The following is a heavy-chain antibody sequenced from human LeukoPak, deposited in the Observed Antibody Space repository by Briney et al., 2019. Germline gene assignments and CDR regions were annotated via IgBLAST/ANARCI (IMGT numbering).Heavy chain of an antibody. J-gene: IGHJ4*02. V-gene: IGHV1-18*01. CDR2: ISAYNGNT. Sequence: ASVKVSCKASGYTFTSYGISWVRQAPGQGLEWMGWISAYNGNTNYAQKLQGRVTMTTDTSTSTAYMELNRLTSDDTAVYYCARDLSTTSNWELDYWGQGTLVTVSS. D-gene: IGHD7-27*01. CDR3: ARDLSTTSNWELDY. CDR1: GYTFTSYG.